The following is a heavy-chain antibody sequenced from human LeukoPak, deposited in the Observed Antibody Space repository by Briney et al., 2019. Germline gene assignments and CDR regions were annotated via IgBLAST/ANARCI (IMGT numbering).Heavy chain of an antibody. CDR2: IYPSNGAT. CDR1: GYTFTPYY. J-gene: IGHJ4*02. Sequence: ASVTVSCKASGYTFTPYYMHWVRQAPGKGLEWMGWIYPSNGATQYAQKFQGRVTMTRDTSITTAYMELSGRRSDDTAVYYCVVVTYSAYDDFDNWGQGTLVTVSS. V-gene: IGHV1-2*02. CDR3: VVVTYSAYDDFDN. D-gene: IGHD5-12*01.